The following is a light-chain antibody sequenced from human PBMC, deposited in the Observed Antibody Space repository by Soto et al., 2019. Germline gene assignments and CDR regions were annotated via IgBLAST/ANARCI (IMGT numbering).Light chain of an antibody. V-gene: IGKV1-39*01. J-gene: IGKJ1*01. CDR3: QQSYSIPRT. CDR1: QTISSW. Sequence: DIQMTQSPSTLSASVGDRVTITCRASQTISSWLAWYQQKPGKAPYLLINAASTLQSGVPSRFSGSGSGTEFTLTISNLEPEDFALYFCQQSYSIPRTFGPGTKVDIK. CDR2: AAS.